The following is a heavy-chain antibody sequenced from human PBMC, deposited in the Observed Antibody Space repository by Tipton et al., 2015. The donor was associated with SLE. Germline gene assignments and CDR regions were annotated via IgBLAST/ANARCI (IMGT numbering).Heavy chain of an antibody. Sequence: TLSLTCTVSGGSISSHYWSWIRQPPGKGLEWIGSIYYSGSTYYNPSLKSRVTISVDTSKNQFSLKLSSVTAADTAVYYCARKVNGQRWLQWGAFDIWGQGTMVTVSS. CDR1: GGSISSHY. D-gene: IGHD5-24*01. J-gene: IGHJ3*02. CDR3: ARKVNGQRWLQWGAFDI. CDR2: IYYSGST. V-gene: IGHV4-59*11.